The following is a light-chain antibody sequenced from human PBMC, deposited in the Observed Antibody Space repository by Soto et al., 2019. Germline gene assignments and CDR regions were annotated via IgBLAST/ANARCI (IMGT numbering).Light chain of an antibody. J-gene: IGKJ1*01. V-gene: IGKV1-9*01. CDR1: QGIGSY. CDR2: SAS. CDR3: QQYSTYNPRT. Sequence: DIHLTQSASSLSASVGYRVTVTCRASQGIGSYVAWYQQKPVDGPKLLXYSASTLQSGVPSRFSGSGSGTEFTLTISSLQHDDFATYYCQQYSTYNPRTFGQGTKVDIK.